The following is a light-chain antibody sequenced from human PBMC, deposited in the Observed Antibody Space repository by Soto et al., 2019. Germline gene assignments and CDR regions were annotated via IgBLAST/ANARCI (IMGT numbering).Light chain of an antibody. CDR1: RSNIGINT. J-gene: IGLJ1*01. V-gene: IGLV1-44*01. CDR3: GAWDDSLNGYV. CDR2: TNN. Sequence: QAVLTQPPSASGTPGQRVTISCSGGRSNIGINTVNWYQQLPRTAPKVLIYTNNQRPSGVPDRFSGSKSGTSASLAIGGLQSGDEADYYCGAWDDSLNGYVFGTGTKLTVL.